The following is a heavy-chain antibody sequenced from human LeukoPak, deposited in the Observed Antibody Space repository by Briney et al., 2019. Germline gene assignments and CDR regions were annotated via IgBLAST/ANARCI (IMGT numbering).Heavy chain of an antibody. CDR1: GFTFSSYW. D-gene: IGHD6-19*01. CDR2: ISSSSSYT. J-gene: IGHJ4*02. Sequence: GGSLRLSCAASGFTFSSYWMSWVRQAPGKGLEWVSYISSSSSYTNYADSVKGRFTISRDNAKNSLYLQMNSLRAEDTAVYYCARSVAGFDYWGQGTLVTVSS. CDR3: ARSVAGFDY. V-gene: IGHV3-21*05.